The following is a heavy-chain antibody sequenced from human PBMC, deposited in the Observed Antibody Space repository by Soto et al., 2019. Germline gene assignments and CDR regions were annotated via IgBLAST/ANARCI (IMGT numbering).Heavy chain of an antibody. Sequence: SVKVSCKASGGTFSSYAISWVRQAPGQGLEWMGGIIPIFGTANYAQKFQGRVTITADKSTSTAYMELSSLRSEDTAVYYCARDNQVGGSWRNWIDPWGQGTLVTVSS. V-gene: IGHV1-69*06. CDR3: ARDNQVGGSWRNWIDP. D-gene: IGHD2-15*01. CDR1: GGTFSSYA. CDR2: IIPIFGTA. J-gene: IGHJ5*02.